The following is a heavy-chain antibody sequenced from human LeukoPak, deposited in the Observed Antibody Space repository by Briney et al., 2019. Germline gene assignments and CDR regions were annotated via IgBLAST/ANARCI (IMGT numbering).Heavy chain of an antibody. D-gene: IGHD2-2*01. J-gene: IGHJ3*02. CDR2: IYPGDSDT. V-gene: IGHV5-51*01. CDR3: ARSCTSTSCYLTDAFDI. Sequence: GESLKISXKGSGYSFTTYWIGWVRQMPGKGREWMGIIYPGDSDTKYSPSFQGQVTTSADKSISTAYLQWSSLKASDTAMYYCARSCTSTSCYLTDAFDIWGQGTMVTVSS. CDR1: GYSFTTYW.